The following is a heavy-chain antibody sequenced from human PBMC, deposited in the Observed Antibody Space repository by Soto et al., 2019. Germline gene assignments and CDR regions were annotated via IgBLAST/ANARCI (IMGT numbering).Heavy chain of an antibody. V-gene: IGHV4-59*01. Sequence: ASETLSLTCTVSVGSISSYYWSWIRQPPGKGLEWIGHIYYSGSTNYNPSLKSRVTISVDTSKNQFSLTVSSVTAADTAVYYCARGSSWFDPWGQGTLVTVSS. D-gene: IGHD6-6*01. CDR1: VGSISSYY. CDR2: IYYSGST. J-gene: IGHJ5*02. CDR3: ARGSSWFDP.